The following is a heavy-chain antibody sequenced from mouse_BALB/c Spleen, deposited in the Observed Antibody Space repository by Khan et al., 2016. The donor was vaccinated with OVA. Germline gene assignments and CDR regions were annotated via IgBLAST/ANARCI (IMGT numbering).Heavy chain of an antibody. V-gene: IGHV2-3*01. CDR2: IWGDEST. D-gene: IGHD2-1*01. Sequence: QVQLKESGPGLVAPSQSLSITCTVSGFSLTSYGVSWVRQPPGKGLEWLGAIWGDESTNYHSALKSRLSISKDNSKSQVFLKLNSLQTDDTATYXYAKHNHGTLYAVDYWGQGTSVTVSS. CDR1: GFSLTSYG. CDR3: AKHNHGTLYAVDY. J-gene: IGHJ4*01.